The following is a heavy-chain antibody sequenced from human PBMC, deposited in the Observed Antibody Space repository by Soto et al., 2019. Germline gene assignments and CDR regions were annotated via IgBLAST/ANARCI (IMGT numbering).Heavy chain of an antibody. CDR3: TTIRPDDYIWGSYRLGDY. J-gene: IGHJ4*02. CDR1: GFTFSNAW. V-gene: IGHV3-15*01. CDR2: IKSKTDGGTT. Sequence: GESLKISCAASGFTFSNAWMSWVRQAPGKGLEWVGRIKSKTDGGTTDYAAPVKGRFTISRDDSKNTLYLQMNSLKTEDTAVYYCTTIRPDDYIWGSYRLGDYWGQGTLVTVSS. D-gene: IGHD3-16*02.